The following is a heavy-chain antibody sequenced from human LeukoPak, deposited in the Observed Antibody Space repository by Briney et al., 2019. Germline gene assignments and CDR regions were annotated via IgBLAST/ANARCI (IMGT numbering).Heavy chain of an antibody. CDR2: ISAYNGNT. J-gene: IGHJ4*02. Sequence: GESLKISCQGSGYSFTSYGISWVRQAPGQGLEWMGWISAYNGNTNYAQKLQGRVTMTTDTSTSTAYMELRSLRSDDTAVYYCARDRLLPITMIVVVPDYWGQGTLVTVSS. D-gene: IGHD3-22*01. V-gene: IGHV1-18*01. CDR1: GYSFTSYG. CDR3: ARDRLLPITMIVVVPDY.